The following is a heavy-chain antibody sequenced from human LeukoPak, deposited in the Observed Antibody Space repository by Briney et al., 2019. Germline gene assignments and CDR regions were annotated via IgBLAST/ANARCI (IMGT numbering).Heavy chain of an antibody. CDR2: IYPGDSDT. CDR3: ATRVSVGPFDY. D-gene: IGHD1-26*01. J-gene: IGHJ4*02. CDR1: GYSFTNYW. V-gene: IGHV5-51*01. Sequence: GESLKISCKGSGYSFTNYWIGWVRQMPGKGLECMGIIYPGDSDTSYSLSFQGQVTISADKSISSAYLQWSSLKTSDTAIYFCATRVSVGPFDYWGQGTLVTVSS.